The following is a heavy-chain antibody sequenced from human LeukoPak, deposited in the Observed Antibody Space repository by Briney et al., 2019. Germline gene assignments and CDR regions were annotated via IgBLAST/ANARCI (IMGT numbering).Heavy chain of an antibody. J-gene: IGHJ4*02. D-gene: IGHD4-17*01. Sequence: SDTLSLTCAVSGYSISSGYYWGWIRQPPGKGLEWIGSIYHSGSTYYNPSLKSRVTISVDTSKNQFSLKLSSVTAADTAVYYCARLGDYREYWGQGTLVTVSS. CDR3: ARLGDYREY. V-gene: IGHV4-38-2*01. CDR1: GYSISSGYY. CDR2: IYHSGST.